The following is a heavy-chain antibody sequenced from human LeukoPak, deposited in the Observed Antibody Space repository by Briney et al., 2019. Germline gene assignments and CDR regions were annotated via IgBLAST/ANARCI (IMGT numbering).Heavy chain of an antibody. CDR1: GGSISSGGYY. V-gene: IGHV4-39*01. Sequence: SQTLSLTFTVSGGSISSGGYYWGWIRQPPGKGLEWIGSIYYSGSTYYNPSLKSRVTISVDTSKNQFSLKLSSVTAADTAVYYCARLPTVVTPIDAFDIWGQGTMVTVSS. D-gene: IGHD4-23*01. CDR3: ARLPTVVTPIDAFDI. CDR2: IYYSGST. J-gene: IGHJ3*02.